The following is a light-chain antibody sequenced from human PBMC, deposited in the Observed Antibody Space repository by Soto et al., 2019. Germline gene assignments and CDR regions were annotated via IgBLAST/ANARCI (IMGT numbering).Light chain of an antibody. V-gene: IGKV1-8*01. Sequence: AIRMTQSPSSFSASTGDRVTITCRASQDISSYLAWYQQKPGKAPKLLIYAASTLQSGVPSRFSGSGSGTDFTLTITSLQSEEFASYYCQQYDNYPWTFGQGTKVEIK. CDR1: QDISSY. CDR3: QQYDNYPWT. J-gene: IGKJ1*01. CDR2: AAS.